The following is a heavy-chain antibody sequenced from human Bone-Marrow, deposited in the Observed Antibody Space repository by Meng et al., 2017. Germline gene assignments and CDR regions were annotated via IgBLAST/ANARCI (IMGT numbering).Heavy chain of an antibody. V-gene: IGHV4/OR15-8*02. CDR1: GGSISSIDW. CDR3: ASWIYSCGWQ. Sequence: QVRLQESGPGRGKPSGTLSLTCVVSGGSISSIDWWSWVRQPPGKGLEWIGEIYHGGDTNYNPSLKSRVTIAIDKSKNQFSLKLSSVTAADTAVYYCASWIYSCGWQWGQGALVTVSS. D-gene: IGHD6-19*01. CDR2: IYHGGDT. J-gene: IGHJ4*02.